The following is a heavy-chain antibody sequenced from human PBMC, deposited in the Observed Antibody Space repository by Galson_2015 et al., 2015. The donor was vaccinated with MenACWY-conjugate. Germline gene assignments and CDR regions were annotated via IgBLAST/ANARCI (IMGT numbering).Heavy chain of an antibody. CDR1: GFTFSSYD. D-gene: IGHD3-10*01. CDR3: ARERWVRGVFFDQ. Sequence: SLRLSCAASGFTFSSYDMNWVRQAPGKGLEWVSYISSSGSTIYYADSVKGRFTISRDNAKNSLYLQMSSLRAEDTAVYYCARERWVRGVFFDQWGQGTLVTVSS. V-gene: IGHV3-48*03. CDR2: ISSSGSTI. J-gene: IGHJ4*02.